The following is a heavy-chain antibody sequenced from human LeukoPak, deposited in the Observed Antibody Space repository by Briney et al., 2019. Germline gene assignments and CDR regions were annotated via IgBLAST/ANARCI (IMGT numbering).Heavy chain of an antibody. J-gene: IGHJ4*02. CDR2: IYYSGST. Sequence: SQTLSLTCTVSGGSISSGGYYWSWIRQHPGKGLEWIGYIYYSGSTYYNPSLKSRVTISVDTSKNQFSLKVTSVTAADTAVYYCVTLGEFAMFDYWGQGTLVTVSS. V-gene: IGHV4-31*03. CDR1: GGSISSGGYY. D-gene: IGHD3-16*01. CDR3: VTLGEFAMFDY.